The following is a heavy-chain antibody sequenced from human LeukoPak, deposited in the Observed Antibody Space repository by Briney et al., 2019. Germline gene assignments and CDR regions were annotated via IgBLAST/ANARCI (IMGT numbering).Heavy chain of an antibody. CDR2: INHSGST. V-gene: IGHV4-34*01. CDR1: GGSFSGYY. D-gene: IGHD4-17*01. J-gene: IGHJ4*02. Sequence: PSQTLSLTCAVYGGSFSGYYWSWIRQPPGKGLECIWEINHSGSTNYNPSLKSRVTISVDTSKNQFSLKLSSVTAADTAVYYCARGGRYGDYGIDYWGQGTLVTVSS. CDR3: ARGGRYGDYGIDY.